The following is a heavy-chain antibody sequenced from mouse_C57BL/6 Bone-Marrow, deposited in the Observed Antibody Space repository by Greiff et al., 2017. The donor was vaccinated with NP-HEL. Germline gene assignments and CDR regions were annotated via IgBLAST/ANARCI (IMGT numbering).Heavy chain of an antibody. CDR1: GFTFTDYY. Sequence: EVKLVESGGGLVQPGGSLSLSCAASGFTFTDYYMSWVRQPPGKAPEWLGFIRNKANGYTTEYSASVKGRFTISRDNSQSNLYLQMNALRAEDSATYYCARSIYYNYADDPFYAMDYWGQGTSVTVSS. D-gene: IGHD2-4*01. CDR2: IRNKANGYTT. CDR3: ARSIYYNYADDPFYAMDY. J-gene: IGHJ4*01. V-gene: IGHV7-3*01.